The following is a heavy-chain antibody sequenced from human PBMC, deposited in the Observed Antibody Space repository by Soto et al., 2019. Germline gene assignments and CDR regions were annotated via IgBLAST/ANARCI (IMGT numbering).Heavy chain of an antibody. Sequence: SETLSLTCTVSGGSISSGGYYWSWIRQHPGKGLEWIGYIYYSGSTYYNPSLKSRVTISVDTSKNQFSLKLSSVTAADTAVYYCAREWRGRITMVRRVNWFDPWGQGTLVTVSS. CDR2: IYYSGST. CDR3: AREWRGRITMVRRVNWFDP. CDR1: GGSISSGGYY. J-gene: IGHJ5*02. V-gene: IGHV4-31*03. D-gene: IGHD3-10*01.